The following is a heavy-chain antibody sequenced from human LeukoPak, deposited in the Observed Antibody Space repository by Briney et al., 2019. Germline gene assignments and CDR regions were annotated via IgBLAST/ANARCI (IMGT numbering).Heavy chain of an antibody. J-gene: IGHJ4*02. Sequence: QAGGALRLSLAASGCAFSIYGMSWVRPGSGEGLEIVANRKQDGREKYYVESVKSRFTISRDNAKNSLRLQMNSLRAEDTAVYYCARGVVYSSGWNGGYFDYWGQGTLVTVSS. CDR1: GCAFSIYG. CDR2: RKQDGREK. CDR3: ARGVVYSSGWNGGYFDY. D-gene: IGHD6-19*01. V-gene: IGHV3-7*01.